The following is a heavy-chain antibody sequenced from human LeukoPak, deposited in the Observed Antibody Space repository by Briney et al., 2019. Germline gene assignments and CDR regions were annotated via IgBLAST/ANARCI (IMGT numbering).Heavy chain of an antibody. J-gene: IGHJ6*02. D-gene: IGHD3-10*01. CDR2: IIPILGIA. V-gene: IGHV1-69*04. CDR1: GGTFSSYA. Sequence: SVKVSCKASGGTFSSYAISWVRQTPGQGLEWMGRIIPILGIANYAQKFQGRVTITADKSTSTAYMELSSLRSEDTAVYYCARTIYGSGSYLHYYYYYGMDVWGQGTTVTVSS. CDR3: ARTIYGSGSYLHYYYYYGMDV.